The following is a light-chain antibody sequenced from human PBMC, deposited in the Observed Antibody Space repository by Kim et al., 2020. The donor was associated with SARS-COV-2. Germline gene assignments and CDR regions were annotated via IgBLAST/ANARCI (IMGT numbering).Light chain of an antibody. V-gene: IGLV3-1*01. J-gene: IGLJ2*01. Sequence: YELTQPPSVSVSPGQTASITCSGDKLGDKYACWYQQKPGQSPVLVIYQDSKRPSGIPERFSGSNSGNTATLTISGTQAMDEADYYCQAWDSSTLFGGGTQLTVL. CDR1: KLGDKY. CDR2: QDS. CDR3: QAWDSSTL.